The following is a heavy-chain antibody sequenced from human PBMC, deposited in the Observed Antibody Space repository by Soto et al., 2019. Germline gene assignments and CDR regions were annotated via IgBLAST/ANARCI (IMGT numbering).Heavy chain of an antibody. Sequence: SETLSLTCTVSGGSISSIRYYWGWLRQPPGKGLEGIGRIYDSGSTYYNPSLKRRVTISVDTSKNQFYLKMSCVTAEDTAVYYCARDNPHHKGYGFDIWGQGTMVTVSS. V-gene: IGHV4-39*07. CDR3: ARDNPHHKGYGFDI. CDR1: GGSISSIRYY. J-gene: IGHJ3*02. CDR2: IYDSGST. D-gene: IGHD5-12*01.